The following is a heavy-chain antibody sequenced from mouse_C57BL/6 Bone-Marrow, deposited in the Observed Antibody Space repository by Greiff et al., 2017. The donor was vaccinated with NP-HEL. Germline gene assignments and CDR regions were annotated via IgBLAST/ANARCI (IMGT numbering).Heavy chain of an antibody. V-gene: IGHV14-4*01. CDR2: IDPENGDT. CDR1: GFNIKDDY. CDR3: TTTYYSEVY. D-gene: IGHD2-12*01. Sequence: EVKLQESGAELVRPGASVKLSCTASGFNIKDDYMHWVKQRPEQGLEWIGWIDPENGDTEYASKFQGKATITADTSSNTAYLQLSSLTSEDTAVYYCTTTYYSEVYWGQGTTLTVSS. J-gene: IGHJ2*01.